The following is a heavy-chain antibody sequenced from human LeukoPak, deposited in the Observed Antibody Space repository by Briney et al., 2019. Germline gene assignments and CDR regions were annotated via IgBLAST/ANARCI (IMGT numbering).Heavy chain of an antibody. Sequence: TSSGTLSLTCTVSGGSISSSSYYWGWIRQPPGKGLEWIGSIYYSGSTYYNPSLKSRVTISVDTSKNQFSLKLSSVTAADTAVYYCARGGVEMATIGAQYYFDYWGQGTLVTVSS. CDR2: IYYSGST. CDR1: GGSISSSSYY. CDR3: ARGGVEMATIGAQYYFDY. J-gene: IGHJ4*02. D-gene: IGHD5-24*01. V-gene: IGHV4-39*07.